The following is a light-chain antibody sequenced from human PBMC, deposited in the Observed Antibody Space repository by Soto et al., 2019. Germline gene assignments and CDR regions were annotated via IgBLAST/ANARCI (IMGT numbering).Light chain of an antibody. CDR2: AAC. J-gene: IGKJ1*01. Sequence: IQMTDSASSLSASVADRVTITCRASQTISSYLNWYQQKPGKGQKLLIYAACSLQSGVPSRFSGSGSGTDFTLTISSLEPEDFAVYYCQQRSNGTSWTFGRGTKVDI. V-gene: IGKV1-39*01. CDR1: QTISSY. CDR3: QQRSNGTSWT.